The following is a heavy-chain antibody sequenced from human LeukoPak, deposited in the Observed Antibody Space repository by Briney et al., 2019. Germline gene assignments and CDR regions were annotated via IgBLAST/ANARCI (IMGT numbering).Heavy chain of an antibody. CDR1: GGSISSSSYY. D-gene: IGHD3-10*01. CDR2: IYYSGST. J-gene: IGHJ5*02. CDR3: ARDNGFGESNWFDP. V-gene: IGHV4-39*07. Sequence: PSETLSLTCTVSGGSISSSSYYWGWIRQPPGKGLEWIGSIYYSGSTYYNPSLKSRVTISVDTSKNQFSLKLSSVTAADTAVYYCARDNGFGESNWFDPWGQGTLVTVSS.